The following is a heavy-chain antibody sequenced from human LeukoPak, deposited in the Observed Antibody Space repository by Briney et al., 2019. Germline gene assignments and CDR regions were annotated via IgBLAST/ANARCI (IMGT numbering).Heavy chain of an antibody. CDR3: AELGITMIGGV. CDR2: IKEDGSEK. CDR1: GFTFSSYW. D-gene: IGHD3-10*02. V-gene: IGHV3-7*01. J-gene: IGHJ6*04. Sequence: GGSLRLSCAASGFTFSSYWMTWVRQAPGKGLEWVANIKEDGSEKYYVDSVKGRFIISRDNAKNSLYLQMNSLRAEDTAVYYCAELGITMIGGVWGKGTTVTISS.